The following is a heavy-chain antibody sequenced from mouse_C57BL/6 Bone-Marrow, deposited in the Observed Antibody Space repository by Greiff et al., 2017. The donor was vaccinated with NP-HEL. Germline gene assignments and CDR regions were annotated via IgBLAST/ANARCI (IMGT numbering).Heavy chain of an antibody. CDR3: VRQGYDGYYLDY. V-gene: IGHV10-1*01. CDR2: IRSKSNNYAT. Sequence: EVKLVESGGGLVQPKGSLKLSCAASGFSFNTYAMNWVRQAPGKGLEWVARIRSKSNNYATYYADSLKDRFTISRDDSESMLYLQMNNLKTEDTAMYYCVRQGYDGYYLDYWGQGTTPTVSS. CDR1: GFSFNTYA. J-gene: IGHJ2*01. D-gene: IGHD2-3*01.